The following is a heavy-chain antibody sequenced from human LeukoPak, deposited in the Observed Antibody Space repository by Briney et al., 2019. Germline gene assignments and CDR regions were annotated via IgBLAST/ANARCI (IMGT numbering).Heavy chain of an antibody. CDR1: RFTVSSNY. J-gene: IGHJ4*02. CDR3: ARGPKLLWFPHPFDC. CDR2: IYSSGST. Sequence: PGGSLRLSCAASRFTVSSNYMSWVRQAPGKGLEWVSFIYSSGSTYYADSVRGRFTISRDNSNNTLYLQMNSLRVEDTAVYYCARGPKLLWFPHPFDCWGQGTLVTVSS. V-gene: IGHV3-66*01. D-gene: IGHD3-10*01.